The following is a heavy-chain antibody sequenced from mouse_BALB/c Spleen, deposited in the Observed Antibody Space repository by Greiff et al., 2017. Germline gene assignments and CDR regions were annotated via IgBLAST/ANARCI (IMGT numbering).Heavy chain of an antibody. J-gene: IGHJ3*01. D-gene: IGHD2-14*01. CDR3: PCYRCDGAWFAY. CDR2: ISCYNRAT. Sequence: EVQLQQSGPELVNPVASVKISCKASGYSFTGYYIHWVKQGPRKSLEWIGYISCYNRATSYNQKFKGKAIFTVDKSSSTAYMQINSLTSEDSAVYYCPCYRCDGAWFAYWGQGTLVTVSA. V-gene: IGHV1-42*01. CDR1: GYSFTGYY.